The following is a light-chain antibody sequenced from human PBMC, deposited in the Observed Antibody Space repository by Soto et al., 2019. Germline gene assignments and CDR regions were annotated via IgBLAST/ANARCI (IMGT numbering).Light chain of an antibody. J-gene: IGKJ2*01. Sequence: EVVMTQSPATLSVSPGERATLSCRASQTISNNLAWYQQKPGQAPRLLIYGASTRATGIPARFSGGGSGTEFTLTIRSLQSEDFAVYYCQQYNMWPLHTFGQGTKLEIK. CDR2: GAS. CDR3: QQYNMWPLHT. CDR1: QTISNN. V-gene: IGKV3-15*01.